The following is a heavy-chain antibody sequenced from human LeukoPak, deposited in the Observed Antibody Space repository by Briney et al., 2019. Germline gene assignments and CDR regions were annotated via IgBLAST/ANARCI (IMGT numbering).Heavy chain of an antibody. CDR3: ARDLQYYDTPDAFDI. Sequence: PGGSLRLSCAASGFTFSSYEMNWVRQAPGKGLEWVSYISSSGSTIYYADSVKGRFTISRDNAKNSLYLQMNSLRAEDTAVYYCARDLQYYDTPDAFDIWGQGTMVTVSS. CDR2: ISSSGSTI. J-gene: IGHJ3*02. V-gene: IGHV3-48*03. D-gene: IGHD3-22*01. CDR1: GFTFSSYE.